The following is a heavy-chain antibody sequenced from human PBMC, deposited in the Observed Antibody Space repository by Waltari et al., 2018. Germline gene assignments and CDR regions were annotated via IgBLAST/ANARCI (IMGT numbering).Heavy chain of an antibody. J-gene: IGHJ4*02. V-gene: IGHV3-23*01. CDR1: GFTFRSYA. CDR2: ISGSGGST. CDR3: AKEKDGYNYFCVDY. D-gene: IGHD5-12*01. Sequence: EVQLLESGGGLVQPGGSLRLSCAASGFTFRSYAMSWVRQAPGKGLGWVSAISGSGGSTYYADSVNGRFTISRDNSKNTLYLQMNSLRAEDTAVYYCAKEKDGYNYFCVDYWGQGTLVTVSS.